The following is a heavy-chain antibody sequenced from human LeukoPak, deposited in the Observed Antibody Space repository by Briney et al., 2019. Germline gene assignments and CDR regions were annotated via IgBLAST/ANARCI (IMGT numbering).Heavy chain of an antibody. CDR3: ARSLGYDILTGYNRGWFFDL. V-gene: IGHV4-31*03. J-gene: IGHJ2*01. CDR2: IYYTGST. CDR1: GGSISSGGYY. Sequence: SETLSLTCTVSGGSISSGGYYWTWIRQHPGKALEWIGYIYYTGSTCYNPSLESRVTISVATSKNQFSLKLSSVTAADTAVYYCARSLGYDILTGYNRGWFFDLWGRSTLVTVSS. D-gene: IGHD3-9*01.